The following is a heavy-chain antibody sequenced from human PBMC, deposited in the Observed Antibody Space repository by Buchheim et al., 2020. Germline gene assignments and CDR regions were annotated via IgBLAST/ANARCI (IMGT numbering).Heavy chain of an antibody. Sequence: QVQLVESGGGVVQPGRSLRLSCAASGFTFSHYAVHWVRQAPGKGLEWVAVISYDGSTIYYADSVKGRFTFSRDNSKNTLSLQMNSLRAEDTAVYYCARDRGSSWSYYYYGLDVWGQGTT. CDR2: ISYDGSTI. J-gene: IGHJ6*02. CDR1: GFTFSHYA. D-gene: IGHD6-13*01. CDR3: ARDRGSSWSYYYYGLDV. V-gene: IGHV3-30*04.